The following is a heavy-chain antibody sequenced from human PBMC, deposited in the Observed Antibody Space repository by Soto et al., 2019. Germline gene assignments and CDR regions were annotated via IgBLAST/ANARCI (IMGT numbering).Heavy chain of an antibody. CDR3: ARPYHSSDYYHY. V-gene: IGHV5-51*01. CDR1: GFCFTSYW. D-gene: IGHD3-22*01. J-gene: IGHJ4*02. CDR2: IYPADSDT. Sequence: GESMKISCKGFGFCFTSYWIGWVRQIPGKGLEWMGMIYPADSDTRYSPSFQGQVTISADKSINAAYLQWSSLKASDTAIYYCARPYHSSDYYHYWGQGTLVTVSS.